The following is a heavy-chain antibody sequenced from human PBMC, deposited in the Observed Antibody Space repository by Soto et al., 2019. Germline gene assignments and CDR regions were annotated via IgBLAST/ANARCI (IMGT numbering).Heavy chain of an antibody. J-gene: IGHJ4*02. D-gene: IGHD3-10*01. CDR2: ISSSGSTA. V-gene: IGHV3-48*03. CDR3: TRAAWFPYLSFY. Sequence: GGSLRLSCAASGFTFSRFELHWVRQAPGQGLEWISYISSSGSTAYYASSVEGRFTISRDNANNSVYLQMDSLRAEDTALYYCTRAAWFPYLSFYWGQGALVTVSS. CDR1: GFTFSRFE.